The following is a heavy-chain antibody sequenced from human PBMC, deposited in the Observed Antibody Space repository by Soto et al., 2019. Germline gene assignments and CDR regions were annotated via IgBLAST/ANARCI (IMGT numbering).Heavy chain of an antibody. V-gene: IGHV3-23*01. D-gene: IGHD6-19*01. CDR3: VKELVNSGWTYFDY. CDR1: GFTFSSYA. J-gene: IGHJ4*02. CDR2: ISDSGCRT. Sequence: GGSLGLSCAPSGFTFSSYAMSWLRQAAGKGLEWVSAISDSGCRTYYVDSVKGRFTISRDNSKNTLYLQMNSLRAEDTAVYFCVKELVNSGWTYFDYWGQGTLVTVSS.